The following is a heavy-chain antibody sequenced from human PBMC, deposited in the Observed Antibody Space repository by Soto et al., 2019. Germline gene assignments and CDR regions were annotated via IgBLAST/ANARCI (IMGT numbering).Heavy chain of an antibody. CDR1: GGTFSSYA. CDR2: IIPIFGTA. CDR3: ARSRGYYDAFDI. V-gene: IGHV1-69*13. D-gene: IGHD3-22*01. J-gene: IGHJ3*02. Sequence: ASVKVSCKASGGTFSSYAISWVRQAPGQGLEWMGGIIPIFGTANYAQKFQGRVTITADESTSTAYMELSSLRSEDTAVYYCARSRGYYDAFDIWGQGTMVTVSS.